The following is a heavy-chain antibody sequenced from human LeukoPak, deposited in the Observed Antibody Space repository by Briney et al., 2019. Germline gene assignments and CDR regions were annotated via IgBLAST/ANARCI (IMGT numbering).Heavy chain of an antibody. CDR1: GFTFSIYW. CDR2: INEYGSTT. V-gene: IGHV3-74*01. J-gene: IGHJ4*02. D-gene: IGHD3-10*01. CDR3: ARDVAGSGGR. Sequence: GGSLRLSCEASGFTFSIYWMHWVRQVPGKGLVWVSRINEYGSTTNYADSVKDRFIISRDNAKNTLYLQMNSLRAEDSAVYYCARDVAGSGGRWGQGALVTVSS.